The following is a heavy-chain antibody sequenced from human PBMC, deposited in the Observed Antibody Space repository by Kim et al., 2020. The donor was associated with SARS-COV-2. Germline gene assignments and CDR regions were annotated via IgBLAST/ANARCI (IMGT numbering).Heavy chain of an antibody. V-gene: IGHV4-38-2*02. D-gene: IGHD3-16*01. Sequence: SETLSLTCTVSGYSISSGYYWGWIRQPPGKGLEWIGSIYHSGSTYYNPSLKSRVTISVDTSKNQFSLKLSSVTAADTAVYYCARDLTYRYDYVWGSPDY. CDR3: ARDLTYRYDYVWGSPDY. CDR1: GYSISSGYY. J-gene: IGHJ4*01. CDR2: IYHSGST.